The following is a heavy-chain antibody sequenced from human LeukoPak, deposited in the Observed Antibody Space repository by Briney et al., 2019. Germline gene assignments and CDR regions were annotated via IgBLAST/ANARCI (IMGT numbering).Heavy chain of an antibody. D-gene: IGHD6-19*01. CDR2: IYHSGST. CDR3: AREDIAVAGTNY. J-gene: IGHJ4*02. Sequence: SETLSLTCTVSGYSISSGYYWGWIRQPPGKGLEWIGSIYHSGSTYYNPSLKSRVTISVDTSKNQFSLKLSSVTAADTAVYYCAREDIAVAGTNYWGQGTLVTVSS. V-gene: IGHV4-38-2*02. CDR1: GYSISSGYY.